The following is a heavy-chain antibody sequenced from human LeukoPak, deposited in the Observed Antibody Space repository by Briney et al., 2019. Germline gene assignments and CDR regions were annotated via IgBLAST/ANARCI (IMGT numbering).Heavy chain of an antibody. CDR2: IYYSGYT. J-gene: IGHJ5*02. CDR3: ARGGSRTANWFDP. V-gene: IGHV4-59*01. CDR1: GGSMSGSY. Sequence: SEALSLTCNVSGGSMSGSYWSWIRQPPGEGLEWIGYIYYSGYTNYNPSLKSRVTISVDTSKNQFSLKLTSMTAADTAVYYCARGGSRTANWFDPWGQGILVTVSA.